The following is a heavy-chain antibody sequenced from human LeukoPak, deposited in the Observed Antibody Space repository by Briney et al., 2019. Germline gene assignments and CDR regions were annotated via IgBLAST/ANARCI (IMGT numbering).Heavy chain of an antibody. V-gene: IGHV3-74*01. Sequence: GGSLRLSCAASGFTFSSYWMHWVRQAPGKGLVWVSRINGDGSSTNYADSVKGRFTISGDNAKNTLYLQMNSLRAEDTAVYYCAIGNVVGRDGYNSFFDYWGQGTLVTVSS. D-gene: IGHD5-24*01. CDR1: GFTFSSYW. CDR3: AIGNVVGRDGYNSFFDY. J-gene: IGHJ4*02. CDR2: INGDGSST.